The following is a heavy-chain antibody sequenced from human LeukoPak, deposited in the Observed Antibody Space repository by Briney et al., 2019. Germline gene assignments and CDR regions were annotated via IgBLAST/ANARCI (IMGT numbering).Heavy chain of an antibody. Sequence: SETLSLTCTVSGGSISSYYWSWIRQSAGKGLEWIGRIYTSGSTNYNPSLKSRVTMSVDTSKNQFSLKLSSVTAADTAVYYCARDLPDSGTIDYWGQGTLVTVSS. J-gene: IGHJ4*02. CDR1: GGSISSYY. CDR2: IYTSGST. D-gene: IGHD5-12*01. V-gene: IGHV4-4*07. CDR3: ARDLPDSGTIDY.